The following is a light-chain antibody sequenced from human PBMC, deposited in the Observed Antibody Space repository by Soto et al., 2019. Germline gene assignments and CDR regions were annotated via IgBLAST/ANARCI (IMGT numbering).Light chain of an antibody. CDR2: DTT. Sequence: QAVVTQEPSLTVSPGGTVTLTCGSSTGAVTNGHYPYWFQQKPGQASRTLIYDTTNRHSWTPARFSGSLLGGKAALTLSGAQPEDEAEYHCLLSYNGPYVFGTGTKVTVL. V-gene: IGLV7-46*01. CDR1: TGAVTNGHY. J-gene: IGLJ1*01. CDR3: LLSYNGPYV.